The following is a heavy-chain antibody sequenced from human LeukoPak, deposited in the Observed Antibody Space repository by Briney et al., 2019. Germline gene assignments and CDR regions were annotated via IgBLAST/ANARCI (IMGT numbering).Heavy chain of an antibody. CDR1: GFTVSSNY. J-gene: IGHJ4*02. Sequence: PGGSLRLSCAASGFTVSSNYMSWVRQAPGKGLEWVSVIYSGGSTYYADSVKGRFTISRDNSKNTLYLQMNSLRAEDTAVYYCAKDRDVVGATLLDYWGQGTLVTVSS. V-gene: IGHV3-66*01. D-gene: IGHD1-26*01. CDR3: AKDRDVVGATLLDY. CDR2: IYSGGST.